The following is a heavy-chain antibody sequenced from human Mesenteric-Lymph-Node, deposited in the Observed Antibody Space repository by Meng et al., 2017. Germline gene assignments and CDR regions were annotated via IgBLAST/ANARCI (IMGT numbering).Heavy chain of an antibody. D-gene: IGHD3-3*01. CDR1: GFTFSSDA. V-gene: IGHV3-23*04. J-gene: IGHJ4*02. Sequence: VRLVDSGGGVVRPGGSLRLSFAASGFTFSSDAMSWVRQAPGKGLEWVSGINGSGDSTYYADSVKGRFTISRDNAKNSLYLQMNSLRAEDTAVYYCALWSGPDDYWGQGTLVTVSS. CDR2: INGSGDST. CDR3: ALWSGPDDY.